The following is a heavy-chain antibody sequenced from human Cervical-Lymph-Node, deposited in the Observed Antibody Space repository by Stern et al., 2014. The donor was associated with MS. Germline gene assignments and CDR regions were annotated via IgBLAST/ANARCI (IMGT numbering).Heavy chain of an antibody. V-gene: IGHV1-2*06. CDR1: RHIFTDYY. CDR2: INPKSGGT. Sequence: QLGQSGAEVKKPGASVKVSCKTSRHIFTDYYIHWMRQAPGQGLEWMGRINPKSGGTNFAQKFQGRVTMTGDTSINTTYMELSSLKFDDTAVYYCAKTTPRAYSGFDPWGQGSLVTVSS. D-gene: IGHD6-13*01. J-gene: IGHJ5*02. CDR3: AKTTPRAYSGFDP.